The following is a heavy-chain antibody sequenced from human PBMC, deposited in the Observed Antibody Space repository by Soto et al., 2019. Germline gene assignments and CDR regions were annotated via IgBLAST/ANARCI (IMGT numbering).Heavy chain of an antibody. J-gene: IGHJ3*02. CDR3: AKGITMIVVVIAYDAFDI. CDR2: ISGSGGST. V-gene: IGHV3-23*01. Sequence: PGGSLRLSCAASGFTFSSYAMSWVRQAPGKGLEWVSAISGSGGSTYYADSVKGRFTISRDNSKNTLYLQMNSLRAEDTAVYYCAKGITMIVVVIAYDAFDIWGQGTMVTVSS. D-gene: IGHD3-22*01. CDR1: GFTFSSYA.